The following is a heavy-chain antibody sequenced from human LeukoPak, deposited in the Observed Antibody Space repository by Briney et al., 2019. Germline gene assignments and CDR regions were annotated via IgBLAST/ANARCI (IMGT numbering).Heavy chain of an antibody. CDR1: GYTFTSYG. D-gene: IGHD6-19*01. CDR3: ARDRGYSSRKYYFDY. V-gene: IGHV1-18*04. Sequence: ASVKVSCKASGYTFTSYGISWVRQAPGQGLEWMGWISAYNGNTNYAQKLQGRVTMTTDTSTSTAYMELRSLRSDDTAVYYCARDRGYSSRKYYFDYWGQGTLVTVSS. CDR2: ISAYNGNT. J-gene: IGHJ4*02.